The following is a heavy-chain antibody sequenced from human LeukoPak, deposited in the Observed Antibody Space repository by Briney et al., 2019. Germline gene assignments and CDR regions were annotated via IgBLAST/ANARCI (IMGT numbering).Heavy chain of an antibody. CDR3: ARVTSSYYYYGMDV. CDR1: GGSISSGGYS. V-gene: IGHV4-30-2*01. Sequence: SQTLSPTCAVSGGSISSGGYSWSWIRQPPGTGLEWIGYIYHSGSTYYNPSLKSRVTISVDRSKNQFSLKLSSVTAADTAVYYCARVTSSYYYYGMDVWGQGTTVTVSS. J-gene: IGHJ6*02. CDR2: IYHSGST. D-gene: IGHD1-14*01.